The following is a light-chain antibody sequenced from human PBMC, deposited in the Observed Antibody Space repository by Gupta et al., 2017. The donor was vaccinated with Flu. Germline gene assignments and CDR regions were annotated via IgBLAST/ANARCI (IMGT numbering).Light chain of an antibody. CDR1: NIGSKS. Sequence: SSVLTQAPSVSVAPGRTARSTCGGNNIGSKSVHWYQQKPGQAPILVGYDDSDRPSGIPGRFSGSKSGNTATLTISRVEAGDEADYYCQVWDSSSDHVVFGGGTKLTVL. CDR3: QVWDSSSDHVV. CDR2: DDS. V-gene: IGLV3-21*02. J-gene: IGLJ2*01.